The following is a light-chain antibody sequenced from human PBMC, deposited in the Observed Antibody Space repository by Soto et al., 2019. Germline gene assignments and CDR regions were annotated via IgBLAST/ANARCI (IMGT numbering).Light chain of an antibody. CDR3: QHYNSYSYT. CDR2: KAS. CDR1: QTISSW. Sequence: DIQMTQSPSTLSGSVGDRVTITCRASQTISSWLAWYQQKPGKAPKLLIYKASTLKSGVPSRFSGSGSGTEFTLTISSLQPDDFATYYCQHYNSYSYTFGQGTRWISN. V-gene: IGKV1-5*03. J-gene: IGKJ2*01.